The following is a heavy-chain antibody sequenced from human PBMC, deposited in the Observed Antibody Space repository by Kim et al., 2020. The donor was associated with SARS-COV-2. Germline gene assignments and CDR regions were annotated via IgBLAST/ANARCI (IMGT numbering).Heavy chain of an antibody. Sequence: GGSLRLSCAASGFTFSSYAMSWVRQAPGKGLEWVSAISGSGGSTYYADPVKGRFTISRDNSKNTLYLQMNSLRAEDTAVYYCETGERITMIVVVTLFDYWGQGTLVTVSS. J-gene: IGHJ4*02. CDR1: GFTFSSYA. CDR2: ISGSGGST. V-gene: IGHV3-23*01. D-gene: IGHD3-22*01. CDR3: ETGERITMIVVVTLFDY.